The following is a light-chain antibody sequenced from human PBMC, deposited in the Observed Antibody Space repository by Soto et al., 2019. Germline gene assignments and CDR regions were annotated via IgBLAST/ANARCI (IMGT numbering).Light chain of an antibody. CDR3: QQSFNTPVS. V-gene: IGKV1-39*01. J-gene: IGKJ4*01. Sequence: DIQMTQSPSSLSASVGYRFTITCRASQSISIRLNWYQQHPGRAPKLLIYAASSLQSGVSSRFSGSGSGTEFTLTISSLQPEDYASYYCQQSFNTPVSFGGGTTGDIK. CDR1: QSISIR. CDR2: AAS.